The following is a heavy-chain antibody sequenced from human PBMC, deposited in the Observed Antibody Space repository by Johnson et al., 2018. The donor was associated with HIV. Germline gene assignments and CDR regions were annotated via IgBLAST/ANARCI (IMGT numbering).Heavy chain of an antibody. D-gene: IGHD6-19*01. CDR3: AREPGLVAAFDI. CDR1: GFTFSSYA. V-gene: IGHV3-30-3*01. Sequence: QVHLVESGGGVVQPGRSLRLSCAASGFTFSSYAMHWVRQAPGKGLEWVAVISYDGSNKYYAASVKGRFTISRDNSKNTLYLQMNSLRAEDTAVYYCAREPGLVAAFDIWGQGTMVTVSS. J-gene: IGHJ3*02. CDR2: ISYDGSNK.